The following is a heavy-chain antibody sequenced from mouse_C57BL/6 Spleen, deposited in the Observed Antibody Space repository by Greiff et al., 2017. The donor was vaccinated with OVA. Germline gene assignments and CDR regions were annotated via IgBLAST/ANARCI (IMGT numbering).Heavy chain of an antibody. V-gene: IGHV1-64*01. CDR3: ARGGYYGSSGYAMDY. D-gene: IGHD1-1*01. Sequence: QVQLQQPGAELVKPGASVKLSCKASGYTFPSSWLHWVKQRPGQGLEWIGMIHPNSGSTNYNEKFKSKATLTVDKSSSTAYMQLSSLTSEDSAVYYCARGGYYGSSGYAMDYWGQGTSVTVSS. CDR2: IHPNSGST. J-gene: IGHJ4*01. CDR1: GYTFPSSW.